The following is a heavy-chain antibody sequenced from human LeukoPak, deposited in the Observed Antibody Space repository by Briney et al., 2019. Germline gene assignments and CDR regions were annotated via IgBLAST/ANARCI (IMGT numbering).Heavy chain of an antibody. CDR1: GFTVSSNY. CDR2: IYSGGST. Sequence: GGSLRLSCAASGFTVSSNYMSWVRQAPGKGLEWVSVIYSGGSTYYADSVKGRFTISRDNSKNTLYLQMNSLRAEDTAVYYCARLVYYYDSSGYYHQYFQHWGQGTLVTVSS. D-gene: IGHD3-22*01. V-gene: IGHV3-66*04. J-gene: IGHJ1*01. CDR3: ARLVYYYDSSGYYHQYFQH.